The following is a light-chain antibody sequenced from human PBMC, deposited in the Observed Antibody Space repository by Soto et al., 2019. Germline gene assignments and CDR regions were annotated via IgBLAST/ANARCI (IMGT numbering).Light chain of an antibody. Sequence: QSALTEPAAVSGSPGQSIAISCAGSSRDVGIYNYVSWYQQHPGKVPKLIIYEVSNRPSGVSNRFSGSKSGNTASLTISGLQAEDEADYYCSSYPTSSTRVFGTGTKVTVL. CDR2: EVS. J-gene: IGLJ1*01. CDR1: SRDVGIYNY. V-gene: IGLV2-14*01. CDR3: SSYPTSSTRV.